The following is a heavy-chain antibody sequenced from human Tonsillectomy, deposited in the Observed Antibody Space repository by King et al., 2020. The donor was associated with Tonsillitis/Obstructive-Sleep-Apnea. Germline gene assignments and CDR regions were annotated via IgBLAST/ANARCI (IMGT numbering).Heavy chain of an antibody. CDR3: AREGYSPMDV. D-gene: IGHD5-18*01. CDR2: INPNSGGT. Sequence: VQLVESGAEVKKPGASVKVSCKASGYTFTGYYLHWVRQAPGQGLEWMGRINPNSGGTNYVQKFQGRVSMTRDTSISTAYMELSRLRSDDTAVYYCAREGYSPMDVWGKGTTVTVSS. V-gene: IGHV1-2*06. J-gene: IGHJ6*03. CDR1: GYTFTGYY.